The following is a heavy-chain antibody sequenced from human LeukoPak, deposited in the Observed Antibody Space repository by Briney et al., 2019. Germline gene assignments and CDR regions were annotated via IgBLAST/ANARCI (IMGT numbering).Heavy chain of an antibody. CDR3: ARQRGLSSSWYPLDY. D-gene: IGHD6-13*01. Sequence: PSETLSLTCTVSGGSISSYYWSWIRQPPGKGLKWIGYIYYSGSTNYNPSLKSRVTISVDTSKNQFSLKLSSVTAADTAVYYCARQRGLSSSWYPLDYWGQGTLVTVSS. V-gene: IGHV4-59*01. CDR1: GGSISSYY. J-gene: IGHJ4*02. CDR2: IYYSGST.